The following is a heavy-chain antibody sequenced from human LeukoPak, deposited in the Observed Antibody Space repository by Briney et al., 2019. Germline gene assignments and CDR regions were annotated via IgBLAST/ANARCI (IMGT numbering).Heavy chain of an antibody. J-gene: IGHJ5*02. D-gene: IGHD6-19*01. V-gene: IGHV2-5*02. CDR2: IYWDDDK. CDR1: GFSLSTSGVG. CDR3: AHRGGYSSGWYGKGWFDP. Sequence: SSPTLVKPTQTLTLTCTFSGFSLSTSGVGVGWIRQPPGKALDWLALIYWDDDKRYSPSLKSRLTITKDTSKNQVVLTMTNMDPVDTATYYCAHRGGYSSGWYGKGWFDPWGQGTLVTVSS.